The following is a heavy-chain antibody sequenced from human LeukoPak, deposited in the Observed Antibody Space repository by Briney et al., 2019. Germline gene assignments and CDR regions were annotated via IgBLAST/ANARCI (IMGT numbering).Heavy chain of an antibody. CDR1: GFTFSSYA. J-gene: IGHJ4*02. Sequence: GRSLRLSCAASGFTFSSYAMHWVRQAPGKGLEWVAVISYDGSNKYYADSVKGRFTISRDNSKNTLYLQMNSLRAEDTVVYYCARVPKNGYFDYWGQGTLVTVSS. V-gene: IGHV3-30*01. CDR2: ISYDGSNK. CDR3: ARVPKNGYFDY.